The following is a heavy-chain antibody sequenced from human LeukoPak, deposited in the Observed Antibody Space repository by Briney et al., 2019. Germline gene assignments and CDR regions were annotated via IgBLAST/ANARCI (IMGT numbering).Heavy chain of an antibody. Sequence: ASVKVSCKASGYTFTSYGISWVRQAPGQGLEWMGWISAYNGNTNYAQKLQGRVTMTTDTSTSTAYMELRSLRSDDTAVYYCARGVSSSWYGGYYYYYYMDVWGKGTTVTVSS. CDR1: GYTFTSYG. J-gene: IGHJ6*03. CDR3: ARGVSSSWYGGYYYYYYMDV. CDR2: ISAYNGNT. D-gene: IGHD6-13*01. V-gene: IGHV1-18*01.